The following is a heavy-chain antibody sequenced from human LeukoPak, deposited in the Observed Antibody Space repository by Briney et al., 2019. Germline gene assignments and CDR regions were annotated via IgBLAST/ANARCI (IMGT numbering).Heavy chain of an antibody. Sequence: SETLSLTCTVSGYSISSGYYWGWIRQPPGKGLEWIGSIYHSGSTYYNPSLKSRVTISVDTSKNQFSLKLSSVTAADTAVYYCAGAAAGLNWFDPWGQGTLVTVSS. CDR3: AGAAAGLNWFDP. CDR2: IYHSGST. J-gene: IGHJ5*02. D-gene: IGHD6-13*01. CDR1: GYSISSGYY. V-gene: IGHV4-38-2*02.